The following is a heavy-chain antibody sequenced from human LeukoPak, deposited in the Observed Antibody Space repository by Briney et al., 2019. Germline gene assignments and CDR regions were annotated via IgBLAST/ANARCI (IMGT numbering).Heavy chain of an antibody. D-gene: IGHD3-22*01. Sequence: ASVTVSCKASGGTFSSYAISWVRQAPGQGLEWMGGIIPIFGTANYAQKFQGRVTITADESTSTAYMELSSLRSEDTAVYYCARDLSLGYYDSSGSFDPWGQGTLVTVSS. CDR3: ARDLSLGYYDSSGSFDP. V-gene: IGHV1-69*01. CDR1: GGTFSSYA. J-gene: IGHJ5*02. CDR2: IIPIFGTA.